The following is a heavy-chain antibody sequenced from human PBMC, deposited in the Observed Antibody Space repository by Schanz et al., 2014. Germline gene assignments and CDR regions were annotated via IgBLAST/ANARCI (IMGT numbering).Heavy chain of an antibody. D-gene: IGHD1-1*01. V-gene: IGHV4-30-4*07. J-gene: IGHJ6*02. Sequence: QVQLQESGPGLVKPSQTLSLTCAVSGGSISSGGYSWNWIRQPPGKGLEWIVYIYYSGSTYYNPSLKSRVPISVDTPKTQFPLKLSSVTAADTAVYYCARGGRTTYNYYYGMDVWGQGTTVTVSS. CDR1: GGSISSGGYS. CDR2: IYYSGST. CDR3: ARGGRTTYNYYYGMDV.